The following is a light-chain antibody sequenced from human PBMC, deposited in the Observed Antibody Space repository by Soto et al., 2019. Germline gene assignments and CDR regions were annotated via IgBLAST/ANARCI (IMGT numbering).Light chain of an antibody. CDR1: SSDIGGYNY. V-gene: IGLV2-14*01. Sequence: QSALTQPASLSGSPGQSITISCTGTSSDIGGYNYISWYQQHPGKAPKLVIYYVSHRPSGVSSRFSAYKAGNTASLTISGLQAEDEANSYCASYTRYLVFGGGTKLTVL. J-gene: IGLJ2*01. CDR3: ASYTRYLV. CDR2: YVS.